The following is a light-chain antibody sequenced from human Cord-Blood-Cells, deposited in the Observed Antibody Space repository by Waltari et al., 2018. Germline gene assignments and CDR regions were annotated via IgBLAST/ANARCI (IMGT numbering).Light chain of an antibody. CDR2: DVS. CDR1: SSDVGGSNY. V-gene: IGLV2-11*01. Sequence: QSALTQPRSVSGSPGQSVTISCTGTSSDVGGSNYVSWYQQHPGKSPKLMNYDVSKRPSGVPDRFSGSKSGNTASLTISGLQAEDEADYYCCSYAGSYTWVFGGGTKLTVL. CDR3: CSYAGSYTWV. J-gene: IGLJ3*02.